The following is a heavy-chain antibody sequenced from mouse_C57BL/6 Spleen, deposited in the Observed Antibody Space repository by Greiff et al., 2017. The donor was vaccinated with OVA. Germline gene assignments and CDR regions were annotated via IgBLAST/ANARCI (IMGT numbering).Heavy chain of an antibody. V-gene: IGHV1-15*01. D-gene: IGHD1-1*01. Sequence: QVHVKQSGAELVRPGASVTLSCKASGYTFTDYEMHWVKQTPVHGLEWIGAIDPETGGTAYNQKFKGKAILTADKSSSTAYMELRSLTSEDSAVYYCTRDYGSSYRFDYWGQGTTLTVSS. CDR2: IDPETGGT. CDR1: GYTFTDYE. J-gene: IGHJ2*01. CDR3: TRDYGSSYRFDY.